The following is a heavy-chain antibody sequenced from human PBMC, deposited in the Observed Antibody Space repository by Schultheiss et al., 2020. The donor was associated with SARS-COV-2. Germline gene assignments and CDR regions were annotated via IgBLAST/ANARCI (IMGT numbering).Heavy chain of an antibody. Sequence: SETLSLTCAVYGGSFSGYYWSWIRQPPGKGLEWIGRIYTSGSTNYNPSLKSRVTMSVDTSKNQFSLKLSSVTAADTAVYYCARDCSGGSCRDYYYYYGMDVWGQGTTVTVSS. J-gene: IGHJ6*02. CDR3: ARDCSGGSCRDYYYYYGMDV. V-gene: IGHV4-59*10. D-gene: IGHD2-15*01. CDR1: GGSFSGYY. CDR2: IYTSGST.